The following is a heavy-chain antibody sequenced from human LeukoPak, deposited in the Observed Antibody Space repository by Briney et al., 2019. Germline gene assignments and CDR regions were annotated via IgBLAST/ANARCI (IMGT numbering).Heavy chain of an antibody. V-gene: IGHV4-59*01. J-gene: IGHJ4*02. Sequence: SETLSLACTVSGGSISSYYWSWIRQPPGKGLEWIGYIYYSGSTNYNPSLKSRVTISVDTSKNQFSLKLSSVTAADTAVYYCARYVWGSYPTFEDYWGQGTLVTVSS. CDR3: ARYVWGSYPTFEDY. CDR2: IYYSGST. CDR1: GGSISSYY. D-gene: IGHD3-16*02.